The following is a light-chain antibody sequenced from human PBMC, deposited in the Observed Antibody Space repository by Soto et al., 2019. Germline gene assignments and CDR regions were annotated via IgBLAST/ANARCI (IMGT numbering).Light chain of an antibody. CDR3: QQRSDWPLT. V-gene: IGKV3-11*01. CDR2: DTS. J-gene: IGKJ4*01. CDR1: QSVSAY. Sequence: EIVLTQSPATLSLSPGERATLSCRASQSVSAYLAWYQQKPGQAPRLLIYDTSNRAAAIPARFSGSGSGTDFPLPISSLEPEDFAFYYCQQRSDWPLTFGGGTKVEIK.